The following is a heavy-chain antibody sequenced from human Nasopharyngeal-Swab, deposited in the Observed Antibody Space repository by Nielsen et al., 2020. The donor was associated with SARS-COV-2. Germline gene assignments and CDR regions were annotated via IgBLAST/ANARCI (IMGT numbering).Heavy chain of an antibody. CDR1: GGSISNYH. CDR3: ARRGEGYGDYLDY. D-gene: IGHD4-17*01. J-gene: IGHJ4*02. V-gene: IGHV4-59*08. Sequence: SETLSLTCSVSGGSISNYHWNRIRQPPGKGLEWIGYIYYSGSTNYNPSLKSRVTISVDTSKNQFSLKLSSVTAADTAVYYCARRGEGYGDYLDYWGQGTLVTVSS. CDR2: IYYSGST.